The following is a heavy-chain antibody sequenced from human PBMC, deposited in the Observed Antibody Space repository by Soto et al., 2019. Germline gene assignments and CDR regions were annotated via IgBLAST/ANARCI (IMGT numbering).Heavy chain of an antibody. CDR1: GYTFTSYD. J-gene: IGHJ4*02. CDR2: MNPNSGNT. Sequence: ASVKVSCKASGYTFTSYDINWVRQATGQGLEWMGWMNPNSGNTGYAQKFQGRFTISRDNSKNTLSLQMNSLRPEDTAVFYCARGGYSSGWTHFEYWGRGTLVTVSS. V-gene: IGHV1-8*01. D-gene: IGHD6-19*01. CDR3: ARGGYSSGWTHFEY.